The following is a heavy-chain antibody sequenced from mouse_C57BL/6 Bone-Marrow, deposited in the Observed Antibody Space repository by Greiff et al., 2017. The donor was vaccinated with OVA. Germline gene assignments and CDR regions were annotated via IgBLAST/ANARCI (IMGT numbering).Heavy chain of an antibody. J-gene: IGHJ4*01. Sequence: EVKVVESGGGLVKPGGSLKLSCAASGFTFSSYAMSWVRQTPEKRLEWVATISDGGSYTYYPDNVKGRFTISRDNAKNNLYLQMSHLKSEDTAMYYCARGVARMDYWGQGTSVTVSS. CDR3: ARGVARMDY. CDR1: GFTFSSYA. V-gene: IGHV5-4*03. CDR2: ISDGGSYT. D-gene: IGHD1-1*01.